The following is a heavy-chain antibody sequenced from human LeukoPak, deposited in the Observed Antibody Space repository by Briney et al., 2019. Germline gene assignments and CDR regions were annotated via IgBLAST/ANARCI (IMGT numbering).Heavy chain of an antibody. CDR3: AKDYGDNPFDF. Sequence: GGSLRLSCAASGFTFSIYAMSWVRQAPGKGLEWVSGISSGGSRTYYADSVKGRFTISRDNSKDTLCLQMNNLRAEDTAIYYCAKDYGDNPFDFWGQGTLVTVPS. CDR2: ISSGGSRT. V-gene: IGHV3-23*01. J-gene: IGHJ4*02. D-gene: IGHD4-23*01. CDR1: GFTFSIYA.